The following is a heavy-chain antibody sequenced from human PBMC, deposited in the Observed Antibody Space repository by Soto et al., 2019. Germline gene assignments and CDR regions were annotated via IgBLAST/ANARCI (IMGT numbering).Heavy chain of an antibody. CDR2: TNPNSGGT. Sequence: GASVKVSCKASGYTLTGKYMHWVRQDHGQGLEWMGWTNPNSGGTNYAQKCQGWVTMTRDTSISTAYMELRRLRYDGTAVCYCASDGSRGDCVPREAFDIWGQGTMVTVSS. D-gene: IGHD2-21*02. CDR1: GYTLTGKY. V-gene: IGHV1-2*04. CDR3: ASDGSRGDCVPREAFDI. J-gene: IGHJ3*02.